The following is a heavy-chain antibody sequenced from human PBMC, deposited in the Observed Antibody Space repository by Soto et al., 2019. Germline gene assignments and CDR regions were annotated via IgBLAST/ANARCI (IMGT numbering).Heavy chain of an antibody. CDR2: ISGDLSST. D-gene: IGHD2-15*01. J-gene: IGHJ4*02. CDR3: ARGIGFSAQDC. Sequence: EVQLLESGGGLVQPGGSLRLSCAASGFTFSSYAMSWVRQAPGKGLEWVSAISGDLSSTDYADSVKGRFTISRDNAKNTLYLQMDSLRADDTAVYFCARGIGFSAQDCWGQGTLVTVSS. CDR1: GFTFSSYA. V-gene: IGHV3-23*01.